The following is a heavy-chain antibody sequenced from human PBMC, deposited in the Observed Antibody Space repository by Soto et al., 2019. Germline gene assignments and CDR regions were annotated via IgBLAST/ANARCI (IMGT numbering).Heavy chain of an antibody. CDR1: GGTISSWY. J-gene: IGHJ4*02. Sequence: QVQLLESGPGLVKPSETLFLTCTVSGGTISSWYWSWIRQPPGKGLEWIGYIYYSGSTNCNPSLKSRVTISVDTSKNQFSLKLSSVTAADTAVYYCARRYGSAIDYWGQGTLVTVSS. D-gene: IGHD1-26*01. CDR3: ARRYGSAIDY. V-gene: IGHV4-59*08. CDR2: IYYSGST.